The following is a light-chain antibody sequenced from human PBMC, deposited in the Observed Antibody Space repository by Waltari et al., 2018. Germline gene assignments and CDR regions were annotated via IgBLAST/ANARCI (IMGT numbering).Light chain of an antibody. Sequence: EIVLTQSPGTLSLSPGDRATLSCRASQSFSSSYLAWYQQKPGQAPRLLNYGASSRATGSPDSVSGCGSETDFTLTISRLEPEDFALYDWQQYGRSRTFGQGTKVEIK. V-gene: IGKV3-20*01. CDR2: GAS. J-gene: IGKJ1*01. CDR1: QSFSSSY. CDR3: QQYGRSRT.